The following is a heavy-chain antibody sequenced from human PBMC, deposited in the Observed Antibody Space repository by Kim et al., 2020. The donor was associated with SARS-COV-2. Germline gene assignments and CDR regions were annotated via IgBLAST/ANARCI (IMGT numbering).Heavy chain of an antibody. V-gene: IGHV4-61*01. CDR2: IYYSGST. J-gene: IGHJ4*02. CDR1: GGSVSSGSYY. Sequence: SETLSLTCTVSGGSVSSGSYYWSWIRQPPGKGLEWIGYIYYSGSTNYNPSLKSRVTISVDTSKNQFSLKLSSVTAADTAVYYCARGGSYFDYWGQGTLVT. CDR3: ARGGSYFDY. D-gene: IGHD1-26*01.